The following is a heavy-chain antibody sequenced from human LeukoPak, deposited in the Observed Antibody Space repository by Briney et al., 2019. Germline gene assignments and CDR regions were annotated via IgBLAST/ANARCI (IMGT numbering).Heavy chain of an antibody. CDR2: ISSSSSTI. Sequence: GGSLRLSCAASGFTFSTYSMNWVRQAPGKGLEWVSYISSSSSTIYYADSVKGRFTISRDNAKNSLYLQMKSLRAEDTAVYYCAKGGGYEAQYYYYYLDVWGKGTTVTISS. V-gene: IGHV3-48*01. J-gene: IGHJ6*03. CDR1: GFTFSTYS. D-gene: IGHD5-12*01. CDR3: AKGGGYEAQYYYYYLDV.